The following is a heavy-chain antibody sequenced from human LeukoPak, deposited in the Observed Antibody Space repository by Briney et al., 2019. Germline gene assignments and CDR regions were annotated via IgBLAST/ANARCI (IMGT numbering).Heavy chain of an antibody. CDR2: ISGSGGST. J-gene: IGHJ6*02. Sequence: GGSLRLSCAASGFTFSSYAMSWVRQAPGKGLEWVSAISGSGGSTYYADSVKGRFTISRDNSKNTLYLQMNSLRAEDTAVYYCAKDERQLLYHQYYYGMDVWGQGTTVTVSS. CDR1: GFTFSSYA. D-gene: IGHD2-2*02. CDR3: AKDERQLLYHQYYYGMDV. V-gene: IGHV3-23*01.